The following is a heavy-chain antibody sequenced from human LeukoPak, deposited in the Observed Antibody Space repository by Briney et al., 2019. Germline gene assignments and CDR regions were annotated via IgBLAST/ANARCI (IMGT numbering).Heavy chain of an antibody. CDR3: VRDPSGSGFAFDS. CDR1: GFTFSNDA. V-gene: IGHV3-33*08. D-gene: IGHD1-1*01. CDR2: IWFDGSNK. J-gene: IGHJ4*02. Sequence: GGSLRLSCAASGFTFSNDAMHWVRQAPGKGLEWVAFIWFDGSNKHYADSVKGRFTISRDNSEDTLYLQMNSLRAEDTAVYYCVRDPSGSGFAFDSWGQGALVTVSS.